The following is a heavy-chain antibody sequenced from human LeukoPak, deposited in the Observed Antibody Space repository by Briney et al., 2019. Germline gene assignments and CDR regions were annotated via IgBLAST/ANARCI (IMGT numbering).Heavy chain of an antibody. CDR1: GVSVSSYY. D-gene: IGHD6-19*01. J-gene: IGHJ4*02. V-gene: IGHV4-4*07. CDR2: IYSSGST. CDR3: ARSRTYSRGCPFEY. Sequence: SETLSLTCTGSGVSVSSYYWGWIRQPAGKGLEWIGRIYSSGSTNYNPSLESRVTMSVDTSKNQFSMQLSSVPAEDTAVYYCARSRTYSRGCPFEYWGQGPLVTVSS.